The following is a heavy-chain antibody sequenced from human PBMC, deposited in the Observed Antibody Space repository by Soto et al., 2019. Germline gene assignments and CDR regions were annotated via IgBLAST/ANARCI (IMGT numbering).Heavy chain of an antibody. J-gene: IGHJ5*02. Sequence: SDTLSLTCAVYGGSFSGYYWSWIRQPPGKGLEWIGEINHSGSTNYNPSLKSRVTISVDTSKNQFSLKLSFVTAADTAVYYCARGRGIAARRNWFDPWGQGTLVTVSS. CDR3: ARGRGIAARRNWFDP. CDR1: GGSFSGYY. V-gene: IGHV4-34*01. CDR2: INHSGST. D-gene: IGHD6-6*01.